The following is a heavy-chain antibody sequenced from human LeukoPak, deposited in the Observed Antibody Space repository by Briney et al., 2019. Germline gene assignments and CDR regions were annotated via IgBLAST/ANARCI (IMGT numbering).Heavy chain of an antibody. J-gene: IGHJ4*02. CDR3: AREAEEAFDY. Sequence: GGSLRLSCAASGFTFSSYGMHWVRQAPGKGLEWVSSIGGSSTSIYYADSVKGRFTISRDNAKNSLYLQMNRLRAEDTAVYFCAREAEEAFDYWGQGTLVTVSS. V-gene: IGHV3-21*01. CDR1: GFTFSSYG. CDR2: IGGSSTSI.